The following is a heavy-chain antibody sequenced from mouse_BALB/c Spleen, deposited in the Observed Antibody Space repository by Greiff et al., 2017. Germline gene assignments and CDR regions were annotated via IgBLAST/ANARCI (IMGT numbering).Heavy chain of an antibody. CDR3: AAFTATGY. Sequence: QVQLKQPGAELVKPGASVKLSCKASGYTFTSYYMYWVKQRPGQGLEWIGGINPSNGGTNFNEKFKSKATLTVDKSSSTAYMQLSSLTSEDSAVYYCAAFTATGYWGQGTTLTVSS. D-gene: IGHD1-2*01. CDR2: INPSNGGT. V-gene: IGHV1S81*02. J-gene: IGHJ2*01. CDR1: GYTFTSYY.